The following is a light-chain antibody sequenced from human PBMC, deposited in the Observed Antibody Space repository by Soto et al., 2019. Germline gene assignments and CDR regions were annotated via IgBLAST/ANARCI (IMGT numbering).Light chain of an antibody. CDR1: QDISNY. Sequence: DIQMTHSPSSLSASVGDRVTITCHASQDISNYLNWYQQKAGMAPKLLISAASHLQSGVPSRFSAGGSGTDFTFTINSLQAEDIGTYYCHQYDDSPPWTFGEGTKVDIK. V-gene: IGKV1-33*01. CDR2: AAS. CDR3: HQYDDSPPWT. J-gene: IGKJ1*01.